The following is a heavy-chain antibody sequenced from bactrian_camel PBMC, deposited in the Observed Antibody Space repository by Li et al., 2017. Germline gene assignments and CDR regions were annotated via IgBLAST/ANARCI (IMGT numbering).Heavy chain of an antibody. D-gene: IGHD3*01. Sequence: HVQLVESGGGSVQAGGSLRLACAASDYTYSTYSNGCMGWFRQAPGKEREGVARINVKYGITVYADSVKGRFTISQDNAKNTVYLQMNSLKPEDTALYYCAAEDQAPWDMGWICNYNSWGQGTQVTVS. CDR1: DYTYSTYSNGC. CDR2: INVKYGIT. J-gene: IGHJ4*01. V-gene: IGHV3S63*01. CDR3: AAEDQAPWDMGWICNYNS.